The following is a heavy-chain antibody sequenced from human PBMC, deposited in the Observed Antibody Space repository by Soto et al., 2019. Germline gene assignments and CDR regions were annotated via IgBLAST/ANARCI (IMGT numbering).Heavy chain of an antibody. V-gene: IGHV4-39*01. CDR2: IYYSGST. D-gene: IGHD3-10*01. J-gene: IGHJ5*02. Sequence: SETLSLTCTVSGGSISSSSYYWGWIRQPPGKGLEWIGSIYYSGSTYYNPSLKSRVTISVDTSKNQFSLKLSSVTAADTAVYYCATTWDGSGTGWFDPWGQGTLVTVS. CDR1: GGSISSSSYY. CDR3: ATTWDGSGTGWFDP.